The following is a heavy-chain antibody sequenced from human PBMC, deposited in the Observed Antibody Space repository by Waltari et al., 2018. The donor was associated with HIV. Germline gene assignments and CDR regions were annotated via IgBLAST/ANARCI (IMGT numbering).Heavy chain of an antibody. J-gene: IGHJ4*02. CDR2: IYTSGNT. CDR1: GGSLGDGGRW. CDR3: ARSFRKDPRSFDY. V-gene: IGHV4-4*02. Sequence: ESGPGLVQPSGTLSLVCSVSGGSLGDGGRWWSWVRQSPGKGLEWIAEIYTSGNTNFNPSLKSRLTLSVDNSKNQFSLNLTSVTAADTAFYYCARSFRKDPRSFDYWGRGVLVTVSS.